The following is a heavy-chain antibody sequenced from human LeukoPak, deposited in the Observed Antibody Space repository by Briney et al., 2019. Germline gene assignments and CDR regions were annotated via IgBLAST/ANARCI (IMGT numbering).Heavy chain of an antibody. Sequence: ASVKVSCKASGYTFTSYDINWVRQATGQGLEWMGWMNPNSGNTGYAQKFQGRVTMTRNTSISTAYMELSSLRSEDTAVYYCARVSGWYSPQKKTRMKYYYYYYYMDVWGKGTTVTVSS. CDR3: ARVSGWYSPQKKTRMKYYYYYYYMDV. D-gene: IGHD6-19*01. CDR1: GYTFTSYD. V-gene: IGHV1-8*01. CDR2: MNPNSGNT. J-gene: IGHJ6*03.